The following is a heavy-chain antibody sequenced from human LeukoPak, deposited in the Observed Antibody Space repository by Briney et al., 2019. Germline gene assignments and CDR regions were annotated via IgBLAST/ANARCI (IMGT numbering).Heavy chain of an antibody. V-gene: IGHV3-23*01. Sequence: QPGGSLRLSCAASGFTFSAYAMAWVRQAPGKGLEWVSTISGSGGTTYSADSVKGRFTIPRDNSKNILYLQVNSLRAGDTAVYYCAKDYYYDSGGYYYGDAFDIWGQGTMVTVSS. CDR2: ISGSGGTT. CDR1: GFTFSAYA. D-gene: IGHD3-22*01. CDR3: AKDYYYDSGGYYYGDAFDI. J-gene: IGHJ3*02.